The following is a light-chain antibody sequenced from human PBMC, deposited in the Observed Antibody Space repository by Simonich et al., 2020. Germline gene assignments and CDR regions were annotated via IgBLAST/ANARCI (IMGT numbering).Light chain of an antibody. CDR1: SSDVGGYNY. J-gene: IGLJ2*01. CDR3: SSYTSSSTLVV. CDR2: DVS. Sequence: QSPLTQPPSVSGSPAQSIPISCSGTSSDVGGYNYVSGYPQHPGKAPKLMIYDVSNRPSGVSNRFSGSKSGNTASLTISGLQAEDEADYYCSSYTSSSTLVVFGGGTKLTVL. V-gene: IGLV2-14*03.